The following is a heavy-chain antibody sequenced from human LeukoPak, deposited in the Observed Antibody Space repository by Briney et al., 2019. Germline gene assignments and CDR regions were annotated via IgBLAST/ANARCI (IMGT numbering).Heavy chain of an antibody. CDR1: GYTFTGFY. J-gene: IGHJ3*02. V-gene: IGHV1-2*02. CDR2: INPNTGDT. CDR3: ARGGSYRLEASDI. D-gene: IGHD3-16*02. Sequence: ASVKVSCKASGYTFTGFYVHWVRQAPGQGLEWMGWINPNTGDTNYAQKFQGRVTMTRGKTVSTAYMELSRLRSDDTAVFYCARGGSYRLEASDIWGRGTLVSVSS.